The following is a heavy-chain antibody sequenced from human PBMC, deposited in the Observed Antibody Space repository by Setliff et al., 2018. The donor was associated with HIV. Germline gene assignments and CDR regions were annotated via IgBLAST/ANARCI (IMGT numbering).Heavy chain of an antibody. Sequence: GASVKVSCKASGYTFTTYAIHWVRQAPGQRLEWMGWINAGNGVTKFSQKFQDRVTITRDTSANTAYLELTSLRSEDTAVYYCARMRGGHNIREGAFDIWGQGTMVTVSS. J-gene: IGHJ3*02. CDR1: GYTFTTYA. D-gene: IGHD1-20*01. CDR2: INAGNGVT. CDR3: ARMRGGHNIREGAFDI. V-gene: IGHV1-3*01.